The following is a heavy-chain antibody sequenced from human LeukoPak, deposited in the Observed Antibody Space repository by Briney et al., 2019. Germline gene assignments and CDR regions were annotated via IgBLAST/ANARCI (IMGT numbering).Heavy chain of an antibody. Sequence: SQTLSLACNVSGVSVSDGRYYWTWIRQHPGKGLEWIGYKYYSGSAKYNPSLKSRLTISIDTSKNQFSLQLSSVTAADTATYYCATPYCSSISCLDVFNVWGQETRVTVSS. CDR3: ATPYCSSISCLDVFNV. CDR1: GVSVSDGRYY. CDR2: KYYSGSA. V-gene: IGHV4-31*03. J-gene: IGHJ3*01. D-gene: IGHD2-2*01.